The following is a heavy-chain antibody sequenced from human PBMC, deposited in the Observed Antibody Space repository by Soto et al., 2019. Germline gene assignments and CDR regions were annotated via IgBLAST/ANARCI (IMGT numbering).Heavy chain of an antibody. CDR3: ARGSYYSGWV. V-gene: IGHV6-1*01. Sequence: QVQLQQSGPGLVQPSQTLSLTCAISGDSVSSTSTAWSWIRQSPSRGLEWLGRTYYRSKWFSDYAVSVRSRITINPDTSKNQFSLQLNSVTPEDSAVYYCARGSYYSGWVWGQGTLVTVSS. CDR2: TYYRSKWFS. J-gene: IGHJ4*02. CDR1: GDSVSSTSTA. D-gene: IGHD6-19*01.